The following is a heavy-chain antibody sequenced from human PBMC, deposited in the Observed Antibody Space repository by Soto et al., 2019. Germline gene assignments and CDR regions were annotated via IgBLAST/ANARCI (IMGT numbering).Heavy chain of an antibody. J-gene: IGHJ5*02. CDR3: AREKGPAEAGTSKNWFDP. CDR1: GGSISSGGYY. CDR2: IYYSGST. Sequence: QVQLQESGPGLVKPSQTLSLTCTVSGGSISSGGYYWSWIRQHPGKVLEWIGYIYYSGSTYYNPYLKSRVTISVDTSKNQFSLKLSSVTAADTAVYYCAREKGPAEAGTSKNWFDPWGQGTLVTVSS. D-gene: IGHD6-13*01. V-gene: IGHV4-31*03.